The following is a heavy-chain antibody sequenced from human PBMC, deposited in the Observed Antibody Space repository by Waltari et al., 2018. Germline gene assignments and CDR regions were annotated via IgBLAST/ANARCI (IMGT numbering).Heavy chain of an antibody. CDR3: AKVPGFLAVAGVWY. Sequence: EVQLLASGGGLVPPGGSLSLPCAASGFPFGAHRITWVRLAPGKGLEWVSAISGSGGSTYYADSVKGRFTISRDNSKNTLYLQMNSLRAEDTAVYYCAKVPGFLAVAGVWYWGQGTLVTVSS. CDR2: ISGSGGST. J-gene: IGHJ4*02. CDR1: GFPFGAHR. V-gene: IGHV3-23*01. D-gene: IGHD6-19*01.